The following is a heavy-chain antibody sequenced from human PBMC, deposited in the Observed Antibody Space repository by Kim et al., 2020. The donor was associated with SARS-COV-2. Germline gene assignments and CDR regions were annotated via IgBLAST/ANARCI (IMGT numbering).Heavy chain of an antibody. Sequence: APVKGRFTISRDDSKNTLYLQMNSLKTEDTAVYYCTTLRMDIVVEYYFDYWGQGTLVTVSS. D-gene: IGHD2-2*03. J-gene: IGHJ4*02. CDR3: TTLRMDIVVEYYFDY. V-gene: IGHV3-15*01.